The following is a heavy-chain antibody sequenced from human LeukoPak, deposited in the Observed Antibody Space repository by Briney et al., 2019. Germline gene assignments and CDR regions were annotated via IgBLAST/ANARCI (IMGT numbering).Heavy chain of an antibody. Sequence: ASGKVCFKGSGGTFSSYAISWVRQGPGPGLELMGRIIPILGIANYAQKFQGRVTITADKSTSTAYMELSSLRSEDTAVYYCARDLGSPRRNFDYWGQGTLVTVSS. CDR2: IIPILGIA. CDR1: GGTFSSYA. CDR3: ARDLGSPRRNFDY. D-gene: IGHD3-16*01. J-gene: IGHJ4*02. V-gene: IGHV1-69*04.